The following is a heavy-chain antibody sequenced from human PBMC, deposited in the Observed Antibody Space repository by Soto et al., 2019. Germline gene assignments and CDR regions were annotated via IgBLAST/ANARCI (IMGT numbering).Heavy chain of an antibody. CDR1: GFIFRSYS. D-gene: IGHD3-3*01. J-gene: IGHJ3*02. V-gene: IGHV3-21*01. CDR3: ARDSRITIFGVVTQNDAFDI. Sequence: PGGSLRLSCAASGFIFRSYSMNWVRRAPGKGLEWVSSISGSSSYIYYADSVKGRFTISRDNAKNSLYLQMNSLRAEDTAVYYCARDSRITIFGVVTQNDAFDIWGQGTMVTVSS. CDR2: ISGSSSYI.